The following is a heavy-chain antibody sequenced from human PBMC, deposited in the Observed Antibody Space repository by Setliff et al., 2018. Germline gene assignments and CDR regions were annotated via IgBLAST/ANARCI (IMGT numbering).Heavy chain of an antibody. D-gene: IGHD1-26*01. CDR2: ISGRSGTI. J-gene: IGHJ3*02. Sequence: PGGSLRLSCAASGFTFSDYSMTWIRRAPGKGLEWVAYISGRSGTIYYADSLKDRFSISRDNDKSSLYLQMNSLRADDTAVYYCARDYAGRGHGFDIWGHGTLVTVSS. V-gene: IGHV3-48*01. CDR1: GFTFSDYS. CDR3: ARDYAGRGHGFDI.